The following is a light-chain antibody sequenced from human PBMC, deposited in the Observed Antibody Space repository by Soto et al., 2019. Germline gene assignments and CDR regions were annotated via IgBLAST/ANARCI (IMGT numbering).Light chain of an antibody. J-gene: IGKJ1*01. CDR2: KAS. CDR3: QHYNSYSEA. CDR1: QGIRNN. V-gene: IGKV1-5*03. Sequence: GYRISISCRASQGIRNNLGWYQQRPGKAPKLLIYKASTLKSGVPSRFSGSGSGTEFTLTISSLQPDDFATYYCQHYNSYSEAFGQGTKVDIK.